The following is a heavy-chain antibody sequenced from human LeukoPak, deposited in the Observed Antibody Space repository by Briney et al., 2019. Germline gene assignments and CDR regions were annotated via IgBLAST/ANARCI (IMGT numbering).Heavy chain of an antibody. CDR1: GFTFSSYS. Sequence: GGSLRLSCAASGFTFSSYSMNWVRQAPGKGLEWVANIKQDGSEKYYVDSVKGRFTISRDNAKNSLYLQMNSLRAEDTAVYYCARDRDWYSFDSWGQGTLVTVSS. CDR3: ARDRDWYSFDS. CDR2: IKQDGSEK. V-gene: IGHV3-7*03. J-gene: IGHJ4*02. D-gene: IGHD6-19*01.